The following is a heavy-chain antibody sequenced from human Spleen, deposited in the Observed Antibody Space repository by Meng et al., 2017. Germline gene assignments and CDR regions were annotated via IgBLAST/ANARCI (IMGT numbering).Heavy chain of an antibody. D-gene: IGHD6-25*01. CDR3: ARDEDISAAGKLFGDY. CDR2: INPKSGDT. CDR1: GYTFTGYY. V-gene: IGHV1-2*06. J-gene: IGHJ4*02. Sequence: QGRVVQSGAEGKKPGASVKVSCKASGYTFTGYYMHWVRQAPGQGLEWMGRINPKSGDTHYAQKFQARVTMTGDTSISTAYMELSGLRSDDTAMYYCARDEDISAAGKLFGDYWGQGTLVTVSS.